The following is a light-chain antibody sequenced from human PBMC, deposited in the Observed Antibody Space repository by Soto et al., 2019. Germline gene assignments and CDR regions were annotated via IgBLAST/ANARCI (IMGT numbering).Light chain of an antibody. J-gene: IGLJ3*02. V-gene: IGLV2-23*01. CDR3: CSYGGSSTAWV. CDR2: EGS. Sequence: QSVLTQPASVSGSPGQSITISCTGTISDVGSYDLVSWYQQHPGKAPKLMIYEGSKRPSGVSSRFSGSKSGNTAYLTISGLQAEDEADYYCCSYGGSSTAWVFGGGTKVTV. CDR1: ISDVGSYDL.